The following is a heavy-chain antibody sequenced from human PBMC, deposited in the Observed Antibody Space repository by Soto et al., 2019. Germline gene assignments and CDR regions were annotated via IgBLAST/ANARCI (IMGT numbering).Heavy chain of an antibody. J-gene: IGHJ6*02. Sequence: GESLKISCKGSGYSFTSYLLRWVRQMPWKGLDWMGRSDPGDSYTNYSPSFQGHVTISADKYISTADLQRRSLKASDTAMYYCARLEVLGPAAILSPYYYYGMDVWGQGATVNVSS. CDR1: GYSFTSYL. CDR2: SDPGDSYT. CDR3: ARLEVLGPAAILSPYYYYGMDV. V-gene: IGHV5-10-1*01. D-gene: IGHD2-2*02.